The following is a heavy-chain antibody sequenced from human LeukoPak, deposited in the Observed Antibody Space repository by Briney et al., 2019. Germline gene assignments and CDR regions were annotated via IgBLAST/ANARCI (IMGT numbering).Heavy chain of an antibody. Sequence: ASVKVSCKASGYTFTGYHKHWVRQAPGQGLEWVGWIDPNTGGTNYAQKVQGRVTMTTDTSTSTAYMELRSLRSDVTAVYYCAREGDGRSGEVRAFDIWGQGTMVTVAS. CDR2: IDPNTGGT. D-gene: IGHD3-10*01. CDR3: AREGDGRSGEVRAFDI. CDR1: GYTFTGYH. V-gene: IGHV1-2*02. J-gene: IGHJ3*02.